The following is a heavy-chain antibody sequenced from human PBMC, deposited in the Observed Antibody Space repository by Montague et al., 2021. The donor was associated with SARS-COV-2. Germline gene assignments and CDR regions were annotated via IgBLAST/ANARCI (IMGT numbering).Heavy chain of an antibody. CDR1: GGPISGSSDY. Sequence: SETLPLTCTVTGGPISGSSDYWGWIRQSPGKGLEWIASVDYGGNTYYSPSLKSRLTISVDTSKNQFSLKLNSVTAADTALYYCARREYSYGWGDWGQGTLVTVSS. J-gene: IGHJ4*02. V-gene: IGHV4-39*01. CDR2: VDYGGNT. CDR3: ARREYSYGWGD. D-gene: IGHD5-18*01.